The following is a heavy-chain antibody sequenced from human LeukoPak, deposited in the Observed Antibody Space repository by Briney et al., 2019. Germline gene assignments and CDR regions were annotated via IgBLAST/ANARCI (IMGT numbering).Heavy chain of an antibody. Sequence: PGGSLRLSCAASGFTFSSYSMNWVRQAPGKGLEWVSYISSSSSTIYYADSVKGRFTISRDNAKNSLYLQMNSLRAEDTPVYYCASETPAMPLLSYYYYYMDVWAKGPRSPSP. J-gene: IGHJ6*03. CDR3: ASETPAMPLLSYYYYYMDV. CDR1: GFTFSSYS. V-gene: IGHV3-48*01. CDR2: ISSSSSTI. D-gene: IGHD2-2*01.